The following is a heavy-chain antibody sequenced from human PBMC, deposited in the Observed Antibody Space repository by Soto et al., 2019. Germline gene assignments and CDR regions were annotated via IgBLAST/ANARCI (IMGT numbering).Heavy chain of an antibody. Sequence: GESLKISCKGSGYSFTSYWIGWVRQMPGKGLEWMGIIYPGDSDTRYSPSFQGQVTISADKSISTAYLQWSSLKASDTAMYYCARKGSIGPYVYFPMAVWGQGITVTVSS. CDR2: IYPGDSDT. V-gene: IGHV5-51*01. CDR1: GYSFTSYW. D-gene: IGHD3-10*01. CDR3: ARKGSIGPYVYFPMAV. J-gene: IGHJ6*02.